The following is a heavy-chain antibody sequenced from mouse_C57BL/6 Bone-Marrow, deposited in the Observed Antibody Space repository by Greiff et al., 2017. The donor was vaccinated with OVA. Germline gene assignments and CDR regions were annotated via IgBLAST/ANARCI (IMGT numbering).Heavy chain of an antibody. J-gene: IGHJ2*01. CDR1: GYTFTDYY. D-gene: IGHD2-3*01. Sequence: EVQLQQSGPVLVKPGASVKMSCKASGYTFTDYYMNWVKQSHGKSLEWIGVINPYNGGTSYNQKFKGKATLTVDKSSSTAYMQLSSLTSEDSAVYYCVGWLPFFDYWGQGTTLTVSS. CDR3: VGWLPFFDY. CDR2: INPYNGGT. V-gene: IGHV1-19*01.